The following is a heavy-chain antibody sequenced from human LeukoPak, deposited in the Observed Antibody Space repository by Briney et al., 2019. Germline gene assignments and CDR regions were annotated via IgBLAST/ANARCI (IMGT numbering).Heavy chain of an antibody. CDR3: ASIGGVVAGTSAFDY. CDR1: GFTFRSYA. J-gene: IGHJ4*02. Sequence: GRSLRLSCAASGFTFRSYAMHWVRQAPGKGLEWVAVISYDGSNKYYADSVKGRFTISRDNSKNTLYLQMNSLRAEDTAVYYCASIGGVVAGTSAFDYWGQGTLVTVSS. CDR2: ISYDGSNK. V-gene: IGHV3-30*04. D-gene: IGHD2-15*01.